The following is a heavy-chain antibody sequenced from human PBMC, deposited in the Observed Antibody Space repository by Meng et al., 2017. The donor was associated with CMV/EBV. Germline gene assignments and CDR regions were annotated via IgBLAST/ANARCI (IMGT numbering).Heavy chain of an antibody. CDR1: GFTVSSNY. Sequence: ETLSLTCAASGFTVSSNYMGWVRQAPGKGLEWVSVIYSGGSTYYADSVKGRFTISRDNSKNTLYLQMNSLRAEDTAVYYCAREAVLMATIPRAFDIWGQGTMVTVSS. CDR2: IYSGGST. V-gene: IGHV3-53*01. CDR3: AREAVLMATIPRAFDI. D-gene: IGHD5-24*01. J-gene: IGHJ3*02.